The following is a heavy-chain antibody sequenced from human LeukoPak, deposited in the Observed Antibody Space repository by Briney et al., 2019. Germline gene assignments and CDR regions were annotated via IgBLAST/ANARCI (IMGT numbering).Heavy chain of an antibody. CDR2: IYYSGST. Sequence: SETLSLTCTVSGGSIRSGDYYWSWIRQPPGKGLEWIGYIYYSGSTYYSPSLKSRVTISVDTSKNQFSLKLSSVTAADTAVYYCAREKGPITMVRGVIIGRAFDIWGQGTMVTVSS. J-gene: IGHJ3*02. CDR1: GGSIRSGDYY. D-gene: IGHD3-10*01. V-gene: IGHV4-30-4*01. CDR3: AREKGPITMVRGVIIGRAFDI.